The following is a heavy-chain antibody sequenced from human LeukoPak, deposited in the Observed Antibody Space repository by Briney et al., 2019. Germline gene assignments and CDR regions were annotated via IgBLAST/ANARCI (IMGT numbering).Heavy chain of an antibody. CDR3: AKDCSGGSCTGS. V-gene: IGHV3-23*01. CDR1: GFTFSNYA. CDR2: ISGSGGNT. J-gene: IGHJ5*02. Sequence: PGGSLRLSCAASGFTFSNYAMNWGRQAPGKGLEWVSSISGSGGNTYYADSVKGRFTISRDNSKNTLYLQMNSLRAEDTAVYYCAKDCSGGSCTGSWGQGTLVTVSA. D-gene: IGHD2-15*01.